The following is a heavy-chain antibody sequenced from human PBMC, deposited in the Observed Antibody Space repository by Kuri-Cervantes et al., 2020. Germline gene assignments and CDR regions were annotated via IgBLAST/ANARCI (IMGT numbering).Heavy chain of an antibody. CDR1: GFTLSSYW. D-gene: IGHD4-23*01. CDR2: IKQDGSEK. CDR3: AQGGNKDY. V-gene: IGHV3-7*01. Sequence: GGSLRLSCAASGFTLSSYWMSWVRQAPGKGLVWVANIKQDGSEKYYVDSVKGRFTISRDNAKNSLYLQMNSLRAEDTAVYYCAQGGNKDYWGQGTLVTVSS. J-gene: IGHJ4*02.